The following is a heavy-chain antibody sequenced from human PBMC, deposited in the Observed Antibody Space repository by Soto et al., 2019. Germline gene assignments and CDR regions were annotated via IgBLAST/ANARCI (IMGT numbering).Heavy chain of an antibody. D-gene: IGHD2-2*01. CDR1: KFIFSEYY. V-gene: IGHV3-11*06. CDR3: ARQRACSSTSCPAFYYYYAMDV. Sequence: QVQLVESGGGLVKPGGSLRLSCAASKFIFSEYYMSWIRQAPGKGLEWVSYISSVSSYTNYADSVKGRFTISRDNAKNSLYLQMNSLRAEHTAVYFCARQRACSSTSCPAFYYYYAMDVWGQGTTVTVSS. J-gene: IGHJ6*02. CDR2: ISSVSSYT.